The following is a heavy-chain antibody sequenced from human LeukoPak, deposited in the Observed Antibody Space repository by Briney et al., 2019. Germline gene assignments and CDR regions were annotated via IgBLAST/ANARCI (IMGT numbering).Heavy chain of an antibody. V-gene: IGHV3-23*01. D-gene: IGHD1-26*01. J-gene: IGHJ4*02. CDR3: VKSRRVGANQRGLFDY. CDR2: VSGSGRNT. CDR1: GFTFDNYA. Sequence: GGSLRLSCTASGFTFDNYAMIWVRQASGKGLEWVSSVSGSGRNTFYPDSVEGRFTISRDNSENTVYLQMNSLRADDTAVYYCVKSRRVGANQRGLFDYWGQGTLVTVSP.